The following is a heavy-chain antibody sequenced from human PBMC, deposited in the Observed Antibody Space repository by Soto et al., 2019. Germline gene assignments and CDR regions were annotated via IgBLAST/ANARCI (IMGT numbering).Heavy chain of an antibody. D-gene: IGHD6-19*01. Sequence: HPGGSLRLSCVASGFTCSTYGIHWVRQAPGKGLEWVGVISSDGETKYYADSVKGRFTISRDNSKNTMYLQMASLRPEDTAVYYCAKEVEVAGDLDYWGHGTLVTVSS. CDR1: GFTCSTYG. J-gene: IGHJ4*01. CDR2: ISSDGETK. V-gene: IGHV3-30*18. CDR3: AKEVEVAGDLDY.